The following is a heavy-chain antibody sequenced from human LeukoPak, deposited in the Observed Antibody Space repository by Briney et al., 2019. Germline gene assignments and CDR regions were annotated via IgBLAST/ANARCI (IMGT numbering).Heavy chain of an antibody. D-gene: IGHD5-18*01. J-gene: IGHJ6*03. CDR2: INPSGGST. CDR1: GYTFTNYY. CDR3: ARGGYSYGSGGACYYYMDV. V-gene: IGHV1-46*01. Sequence: GASVKVSCKASGYTFTNYYMHWVRQGPGQGLEWMGIINPSGGSTSYAQKFQGRVTITADKSTSTAYMELSSLRSEDTAVYYCARGGYSYGSGGACYYYMDVWGKGTTVTVSS.